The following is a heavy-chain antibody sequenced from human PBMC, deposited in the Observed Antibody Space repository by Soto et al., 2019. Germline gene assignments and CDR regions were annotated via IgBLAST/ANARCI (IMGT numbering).Heavy chain of an antibody. J-gene: IGHJ4*02. Sequence: SDTLSLTCTVSAGSIRSSSHYWAWIRQPPGKGLEWIGSVHYSGSTYYNPSLRRRVTISVDTSQNQFSLRLSSVTAAATAVYYCARGLRLDDYSNYLGGESDRSDYWGQGTLVTVSS. D-gene: IGHD4-4*01. CDR2: VHYSGST. CDR1: AGSIRSSSHY. CDR3: ARGLRLDDYSNYLGGESDRSDY. V-gene: IGHV4-39*01.